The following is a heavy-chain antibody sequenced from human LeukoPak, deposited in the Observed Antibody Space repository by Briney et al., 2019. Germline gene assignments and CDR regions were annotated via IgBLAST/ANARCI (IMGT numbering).Heavy chain of an antibody. CDR3: ARLDPTYYYDSSGYYGDY. CDR2: IYYSGST. CDR1: GGSISSSSYY. Sequence: PSETLSLTCTVSGGSISSSSYYWGWIRQPPGKGLEWIGSIYYSGSTYYNSSLKSRVTMSVDTSKNQFSLKLSSVTAADTAVYYCARLDPTYYYDSSGYYGDYWGQGTLVTVSS. V-gene: IGHV4-39*01. D-gene: IGHD3-22*01. J-gene: IGHJ4*02.